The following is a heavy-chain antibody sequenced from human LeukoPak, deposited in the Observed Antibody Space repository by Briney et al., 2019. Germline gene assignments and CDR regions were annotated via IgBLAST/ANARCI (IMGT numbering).Heavy chain of an antibody. CDR3: ARAKQSTTGYYYYGMDV. CDR2: MNPNSGNT. V-gene: IGHV1-8*01. CDR1: GYTFTSYD. J-gene: IGHJ6*02. D-gene: IGHD2-2*01. Sequence: ASVKVSCKASGYTFTSYDINWVRQATGQGLEWMGWMNPNSGNTGYAQKFQGRVTMTRNTSISTAYMELSSLRSEDTAVYYCARAKQSTTGYYYYGMDVWGPGTTVTVSS.